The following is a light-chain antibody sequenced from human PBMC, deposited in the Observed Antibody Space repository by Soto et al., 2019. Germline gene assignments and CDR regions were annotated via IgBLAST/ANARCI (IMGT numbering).Light chain of an antibody. Sequence: EIVLTQSPGTLSLSPGERATLSCKASQSVRSNFLAWYQQKPGQAPRLLIYGASNRATGIPDRFSGSGSGTVFTLTITRLEPEDFAMYYCQRYDSFRTFGQGTKVDIK. CDR1: QSVRSNF. CDR3: QRYDSFRT. V-gene: IGKV3-20*01. CDR2: GAS. J-gene: IGKJ1*01.